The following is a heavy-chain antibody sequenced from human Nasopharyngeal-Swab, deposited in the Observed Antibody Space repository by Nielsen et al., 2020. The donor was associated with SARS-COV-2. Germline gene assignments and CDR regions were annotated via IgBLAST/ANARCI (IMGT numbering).Heavy chain of an antibody. CDR2: INPNSGGT. V-gene: IGHV1-2*06. CDR1: GYTFTGYY. J-gene: IGHJ5*02. Sequence: ASVKVSCKASGYTFTGYYMHWVRQAPGQGLEWMGRINPNSGGTNYAQKFQGRVTMTRDTSISTAYMELSRLRSDDTAVYYCARGGKYNVLMVYAPQVGWFDPWGQGTLVTVSS. D-gene: IGHD2-8*01. CDR3: ARGGKYNVLMVYAPQVGWFDP.